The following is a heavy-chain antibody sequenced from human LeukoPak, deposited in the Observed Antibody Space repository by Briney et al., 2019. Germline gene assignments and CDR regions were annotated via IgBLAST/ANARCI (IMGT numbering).Heavy chain of an antibody. CDR2: IFYSGST. CDR1: SGSISSSTYY. J-gene: IGHJ6*03. V-gene: IGHV4-39*01. Sequence: SETLSLTCTVSSGSISSSTYYWGWIRLPPGEGLEWMGSIFYSGSTYYNPSLKSRVTISVDTSKNQFSLKLSSVTAADTAVYYCARGWGPNYYYYYMDVWGKGTTVTVSS. D-gene: IGHD6-19*01. CDR3: ARGWGPNYYYYYMDV.